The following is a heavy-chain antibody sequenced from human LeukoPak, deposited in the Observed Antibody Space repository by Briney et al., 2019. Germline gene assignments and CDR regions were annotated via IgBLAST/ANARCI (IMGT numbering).Heavy chain of an antibody. V-gene: IGHV4-59*01. CDR1: GGAISSYY. Sequence: SETLSLTCTVAGGAISSYYWSWIRQPPGKGLEWIGYIYYSGSTNYNPSLKSRVTISVDTSKNQFSLKLSSVTAADTAVYYCARIVGATYYFDYWGQGTLVTVSS. CDR3: ARIVGATYYFDY. CDR2: IYYSGST. D-gene: IGHD1-26*01. J-gene: IGHJ4*02.